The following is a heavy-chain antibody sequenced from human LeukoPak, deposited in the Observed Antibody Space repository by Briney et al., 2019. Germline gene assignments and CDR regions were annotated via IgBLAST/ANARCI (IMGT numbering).Heavy chain of an antibody. D-gene: IGHD6-13*01. V-gene: IGHV4-39*07. CDR1: GGSISSSSYY. J-gene: IGHJ4*02. CDR2: IYYSGST. CDR3: ARAPTGIAAAGTYFDY. Sequence: SETLSLTCTVSGGSISSSSYYWGWIRQPPGKGLEWIGSIYYSGSTYYNPSLKSRVTISVDTSKNQFSLKLSSVTAADTAVYYCARAPTGIAAAGTYFDYWGQGTLVTVSS.